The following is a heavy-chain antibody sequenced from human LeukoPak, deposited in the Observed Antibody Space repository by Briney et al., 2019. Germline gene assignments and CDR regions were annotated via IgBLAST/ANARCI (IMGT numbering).Heavy chain of an antibody. CDR2: IVGSNGKT. J-gene: IGHJ4*02. Sequence: GGSLRPSCAASGFTISTYTMHWVRQAPGKGLDWVSGIVGSNGKTYYADSVKGRFTISRDNSKNTLYLQMNSLRAEDTAVYFCAKDYRPDGYNDLDYWGQGTQVTVSS. CDR3: AKDYRPDGYNDLDY. V-gene: IGHV3-23*01. D-gene: IGHD5-24*01. CDR1: GFTISTYT.